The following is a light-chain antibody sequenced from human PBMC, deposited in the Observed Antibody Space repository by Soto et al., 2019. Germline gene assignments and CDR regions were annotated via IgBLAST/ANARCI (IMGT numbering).Light chain of an antibody. V-gene: IGLV1-44*01. CDR2: TNV. Sequence: QPVLIQPPSASGTPGQRVAISCSGSSSNIGSNPVNWYQQVPGTAPKLLIYTNVQRPSGVPDRFSGSKSGTSASLAITGLQSEDEADYYCASWDDSLNGWVFGGGTKLTVL. CDR1: SSNIGSNP. J-gene: IGLJ3*02. CDR3: ASWDDSLNGWV.